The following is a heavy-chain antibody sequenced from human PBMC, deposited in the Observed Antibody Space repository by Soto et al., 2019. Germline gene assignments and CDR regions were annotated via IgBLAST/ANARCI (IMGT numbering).Heavy chain of an antibody. D-gene: IGHD3-22*01. J-gene: IGHJ4*02. CDR1: GYSFASYW. V-gene: IGHV5-10-1*01. CDR3: ARQIYDSDTGPNFQYYFES. Sequence: PGESLKISCKGSGYSFASYWITWVRQKPGKGLEWMGRIDPSDSQTYYSPSFRGHVTISVTKSITTVFLQWSSLRASDTAMYYCARQIYDSDTGPNFQYYFESWGQGTPVTVSS. CDR2: IDPSDSQT.